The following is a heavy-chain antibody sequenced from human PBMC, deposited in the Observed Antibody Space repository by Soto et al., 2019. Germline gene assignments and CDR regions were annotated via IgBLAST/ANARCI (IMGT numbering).Heavy chain of an antibody. D-gene: IGHD6-13*01. Sequence: ASVKVSCKASGYTFTSYDINWVRQATGQGLEWMGWMNPNSGNTGYAQKFQGRVTMTRNTSISTAYMELSSLRSEDTAVYYCARGTILLGMYSSSWYDAFDIWGQGTMVTVSS. CDR2: MNPNSGNT. CDR3: ARGTILLGMYSSSWYDAFDI. V-gene: IGHV1-8*01. J-gene: IGHJ3*02. CDR1: GYTFTSYD.